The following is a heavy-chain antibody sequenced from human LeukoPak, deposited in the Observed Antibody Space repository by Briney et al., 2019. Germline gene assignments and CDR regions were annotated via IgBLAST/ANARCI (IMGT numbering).Heavy chain of an antibody. J-gene: IGHJ3*02. CDR3: ARQGCSGGSCYSPDTRYAFDI. CDR1: GGSISSDY. Sequence: SETLSLTCTVSGGSISSDYWSWIRQPPGKGLEWIGYIYYSGSTNYNPSLKSRVTISVDTSKNQFSLKLSSVTAADTAVYYCARQGCSGGSCYSPDTRYAFDIWGQGTMVTVSS. V-gene: IGHV4-59*08. D-gene: IGHD2-15*01. CDR2: IYYSGST.